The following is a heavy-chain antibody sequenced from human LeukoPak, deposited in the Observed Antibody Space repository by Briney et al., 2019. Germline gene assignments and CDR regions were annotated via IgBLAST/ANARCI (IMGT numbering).Heavy chain of an antibody. Sequence: NPSETLSLTCAVYGGSFSGYYWSWIRQPPGKGLEWIGYIYYSGSTYYNPSLKSRVTISVDTSKNQFSLKLSSVTAADTAVYYCARAAADTLDYWGQGTLVTVSS. V-gene: IGHV4-30-4*01. CDR3: ARAAADTLDY. J-gene: IGHJ4*02. D-gene: IGHD6-13*01. CDR2: IYYSGST. CDR1: GGSFSGYY.